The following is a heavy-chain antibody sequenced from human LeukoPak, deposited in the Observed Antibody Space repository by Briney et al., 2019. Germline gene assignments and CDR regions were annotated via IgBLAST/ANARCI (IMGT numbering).Heavy chain of an antibody. J-gene: IGHJ6*02. CDR1: GYTLTELS. CDR3: IRGAASGSYYGLDV. D-gene: IGHD1-26*01. Sequence: ASVKVSCKVSGYTLTELSMHWVRQAPGKGLEWMGGFDPEDGETIYAQKFQGRVTMTEDTSTDTAYMELSSLRSEDTAVYFCIRGAASGSYYGLDVWGQGATVTVSS. V-gene: IGHV1-24*01. CDR2: FDPEDGET.